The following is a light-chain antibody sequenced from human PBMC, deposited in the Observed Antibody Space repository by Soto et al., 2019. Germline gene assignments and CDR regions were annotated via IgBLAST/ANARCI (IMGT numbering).Light chain of an antibody. V-gene: IGKV1-9*01. Sequence: DIQLTQSPSFLSASVGVRVTITCRASQGISSYLAWYQQKPGKAPKLLIYAASTLQGGVPSRFSGSGSGTEFTLTISSLQPEDFATYYCQQLNSYPITFGQGTRLEIK. CDR3: QQLNSYPIT. CDR2: AAS. CDR1: QGISSY. J-gene: IGKJ5*01.